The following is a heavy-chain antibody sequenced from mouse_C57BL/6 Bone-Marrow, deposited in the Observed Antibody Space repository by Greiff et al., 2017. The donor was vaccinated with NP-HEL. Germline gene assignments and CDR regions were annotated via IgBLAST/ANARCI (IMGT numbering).Heavy chain of an antibody. CDR2: ISYDGSN. D-gene: IGHD3-2*01. CDR3: ARSRPGGDSLDY. CDR1: GYSITSGYY. J-gene: IGHJ2*01. V-gene: IGHV3-6*01. Sequence: ESGPGLVKPSQSLSLTCSVTGYSITSGYYWNWIRQFPGNKLEWMGYISYDGSNNYNPSLKNRISITRDTSKNQFFLKLNSVTTEDTATYYCARSRPGGDSLDYWGQGTTLTVSS.